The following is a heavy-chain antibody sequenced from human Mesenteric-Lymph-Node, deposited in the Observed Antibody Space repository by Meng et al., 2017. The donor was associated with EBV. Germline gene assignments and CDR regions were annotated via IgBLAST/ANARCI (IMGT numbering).Heavy chain of an antibody. CDR2: INDSGST. Sequence: QVQLQESGPGLVKPSPXXXXXCGVSGGSISSVGFFWSWIRQPPGKGLEWIGYINDSGSTFFNPSLKSRVTISVDTSKNQFSLKLTSVTAADTAVYYCARGRDYADYLVYWGQGTLVTVSS. D-gene: IGHD4-17*01. J-gene: IGHJ4*02. CDR1: GGSISSVGFF. CDR3: ARGRDYADYLVY. V-gene: IGHV4-30-4*01.